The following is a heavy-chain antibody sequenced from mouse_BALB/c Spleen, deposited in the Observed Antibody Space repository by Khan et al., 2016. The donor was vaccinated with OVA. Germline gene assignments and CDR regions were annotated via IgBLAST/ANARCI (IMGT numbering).Heavy chain of an antibody. CDR2: INPSNGYT. D-gene: IGHD2-14*01. J-gene: IGHJ3*01. V-gene: IGHV1-4*01. Sequence: QIQLVQSGAELARPGASVKMSCKASGYTFTSYTIHWIKQRPGQGLEWIGYINPSNGYTNYNQKFKDKATLTADKSSTTAYMQLSSLTSAHSAVYNGVRDGAYYRSDGWFAYWGQGTLVTVSA. CDR3: VRDGAYYRSDGWFAY. CDR1: GYTFTSYT.